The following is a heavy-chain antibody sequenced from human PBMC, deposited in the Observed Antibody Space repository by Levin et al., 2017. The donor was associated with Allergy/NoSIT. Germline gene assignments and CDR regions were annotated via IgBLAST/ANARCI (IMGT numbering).Heavy chain of an antibody. D-gene: IGHD3-22*01. V-gene: IGHV5-51*01. CDR3: AKISLYDTTGYHYYLDF. CDR2: IYPGDSDA. Sequence: AGGSLRLSCKGSGYIFSTYWIGWVRQMPGKGLEWMGIIYPGDSDARYSPSFQGQVTFSVDKSINTAYLQWSSLKASDTAMYYCAKISLYDTTGYHYYLDFWGQGTLVTVSS. CDR1: GYIFSTYW. J-gene: IGHJ4*02.